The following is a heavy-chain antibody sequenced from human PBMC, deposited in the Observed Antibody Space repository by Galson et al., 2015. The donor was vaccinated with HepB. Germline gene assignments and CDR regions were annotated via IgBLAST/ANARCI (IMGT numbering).Heavy chain of an antibody. CDR2: INPSNGGT. CDR3: ARGDYGEESNWFDP. J-gene: IGHJ5*02. CDR1: GYTFTGYY. V-gene: IGHV1-2*02. Sequence: SVKVSCKASGYTFTGYYVHWVRQAPGQGLEWMGWINPSNGGTNYAQRFQGRVTMTSDTSIRTAHLEVSRLRTEDTAVYYCARGDYGEESNWFDPWGQGTLVIVSS. D-gene: IGHD4-17*01.